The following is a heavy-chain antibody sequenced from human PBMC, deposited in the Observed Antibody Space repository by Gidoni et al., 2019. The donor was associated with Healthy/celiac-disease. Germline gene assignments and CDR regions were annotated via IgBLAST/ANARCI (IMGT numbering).Heavy chain of an antibody. Sequence: QITLKESGPTLVKPTQTLTLTCTFSGFSLSTSGVGVGWIRQPPGKALEWLALIYWDDDKRYSPSLKSRLTITKDTSKNQVVLTMTNMDPVDTATYYCTTGIGTTVGFDYWGQGTLVTVSS. D-gene: IGHD4-17*01. V-gene: IGHV2-5*02. CDR3: TTGIGTTVGFDY. CDR1: GFSLSTSGVG. J-gene: IGHJ4*02. CDR2: IYWDDDK.